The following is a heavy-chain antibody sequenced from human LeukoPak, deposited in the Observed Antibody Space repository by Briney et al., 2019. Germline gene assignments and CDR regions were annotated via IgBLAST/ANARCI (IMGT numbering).Heavy chain of an antibody. J-gene: IGHJ4*02. D-gene: IGHD2-2*01. V-gene: IGHV3-21*01. CDR3: ARDRSSTSWELRRFDY. CDR1: GFTFSSYS. CDR2: ISSSSSYI. Sequence: EGSLRLSCAASGFTFSSYSMNWVRQAPGKGLEWVSSISSSSSYIYYADSVKGRFTISRDNAKNSLYLQMNSLRAEDTAVYYCARDRSSTSWELRRFDYWGQGTLVTVSS.